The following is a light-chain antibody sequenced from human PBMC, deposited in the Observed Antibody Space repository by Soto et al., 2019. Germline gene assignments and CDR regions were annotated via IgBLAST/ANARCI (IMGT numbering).Light chain of an antibody. CDR2: RND. CDR1: SSNVGSNY. CDR3: SGWDDSLDGPV. J-gene: IGLJ3*02. Sequence: QSVLTQPPSASGTPGQRVTISCSGSSSNVGSNYISWYQRVPGTAPTLLIYRNDQRPSGVPDRFSGSRSATSASLVINGLRSEDEADYFCSGWDDSLDGPVFGGGTQLTVL. V-gene: IGLV1-47*01.